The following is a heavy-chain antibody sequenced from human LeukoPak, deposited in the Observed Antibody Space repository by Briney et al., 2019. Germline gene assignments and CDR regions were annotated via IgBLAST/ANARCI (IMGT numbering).Heavy chain of an antibody. V-gene: IGHV3-74*01. CDR2: INTDGSHT. CDR1: GFSFSAYW. Sequence: GGTLRLSCAVSGFSFSAYWILWVRQAPGRGLVWVSRINTDGSHTDSADSVRGRFTTSRDNAKNTLHLQMNRLRAEDTALYYRAKETLGYCSGGSCQGLNYWGQGNLVTVSS. CDR3: AKETLGYCSGGSCQGLNY. D-gene: IGHD2-15*01. J-gene: IGHJ4*02.